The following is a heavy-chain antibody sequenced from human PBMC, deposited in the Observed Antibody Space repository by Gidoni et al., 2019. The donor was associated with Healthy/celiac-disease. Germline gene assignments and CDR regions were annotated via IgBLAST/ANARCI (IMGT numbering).Heavy chain of an antibody. J-gene: IGHJ5*02. CDR1: GFTFSSYA. V-gene: IGHV3-30-3*01. Sequence: QVQLVESGGGVVQPGRSLRLSCAASGFTFSSYAMHWVRQAPGKGLEWVAVISYDGSNKYYADSVKGRFTISRDNSKNTLYLQMNSLRAEDTAVYYCARDLMGANWFDPWGQGTLVTVSS. D-gene: IGHD3-16*01. CDR2: ISYDGSNK. CDR3: ARDLMGANWFDP.